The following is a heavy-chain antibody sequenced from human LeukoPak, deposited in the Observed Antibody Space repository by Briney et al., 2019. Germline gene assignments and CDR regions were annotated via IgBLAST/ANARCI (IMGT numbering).Heavy chain of an antibody. J-gene: IGHJ4*02. D-gene: IGHD6-19*01. CDR1: VGSMSSSSYY. Sequence: SETLSLTCSVSVGSMSSSSYYWGWGRQPPGEGLEWLGSIYYSGSTCYNPSLKSRVTISVDTSKNQFSLKLSSGTAADTAVYYCARDPGGIAVAGFDYWRQGTLLSVYS. CDR3: ARDPGGIAVAGFDY. V-gene: IGHV4-39*07. CDR2: IYYSGST.